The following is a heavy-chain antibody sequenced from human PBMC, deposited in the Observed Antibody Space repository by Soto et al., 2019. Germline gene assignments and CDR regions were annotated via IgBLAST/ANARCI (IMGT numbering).Heavy chain of an antibody. CDR3: ARGGYSSSWYRVYYYYYGMDV. D-gene: IGHD6-13*01. J-gene: IGHJ6*02. Sequence: SVKVSCKASGCTFSSYAISWVRQAPGQGLEWMGGIIPIFGTANYAQKFQGRVTITADESTSTAYMELSSLRSEDTAVYYCARGGYSSSWYRVYYYYYGMDVWGQGTTVTVSS. CDR1: GCTFSSYA. V-gene: IGHV1-69*13. CDR2: IIPIFGTA.